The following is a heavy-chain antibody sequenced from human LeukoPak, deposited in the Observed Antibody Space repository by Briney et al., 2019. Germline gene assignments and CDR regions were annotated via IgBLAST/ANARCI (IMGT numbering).Heavy chain of an antibody. CDR3: ARGLQRYYGSGQDFDY. CDR1: GYTFSSYS. V-gene: IGHV3-48*02. Sequence: GGSLRLSCAASGYTFSSYSMDWVRQAPGKGLEWVSYISSSGSTIYYADSVKGRFTISRDNAKNSLYLQMNSLRDEDTAVYYCARGLQRYYGSGQDFDYWGQGTLVSVSS. J-gene: IGHJ4*02. CDR2: ISSSGSTI. D-gene: IGHD3-10*01.